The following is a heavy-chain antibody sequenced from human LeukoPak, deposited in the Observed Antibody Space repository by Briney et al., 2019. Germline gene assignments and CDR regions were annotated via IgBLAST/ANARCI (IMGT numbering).Heavy chain of an antibody. Sequence: SETLSLTCAVYGGSFSGYYWSWIRQPPGKGLEWIGEINHSGSTNYNPSLKSRVTISVDTSKNQFSLKLSFVTAADTAVYYCARVSAMIVPGDDAFDIWGQGTMVTVSS. D-gene: IGHD3-22*01. V-gene: IGHV4-34*01. CDR3: ARVSAMIVPGDDAFDI. J-gene: IGHJ3*02. CDR2: INHSGST. CDR1: GGSFSGYY.